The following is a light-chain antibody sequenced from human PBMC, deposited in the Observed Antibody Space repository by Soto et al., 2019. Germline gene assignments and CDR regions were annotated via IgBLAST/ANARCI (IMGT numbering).Light chain of an antibody. Sequence: QPVLTQSPSASASLGASVKLTCTLSSGHSNYAIAWHQQQPEKGPRYLMKLNNDGSHSKGDGIPDRFSGSSSGAERYLTISSLQSEDGSDYYCQTWDTGISVVFGGGTKLTVL. CDR3: QTWDTGISVV. J-gene: IGLJ2*01. CDR1: SGHSNYA. V-gene: IGLV4-69*01. CDR2: LNNDGSH.